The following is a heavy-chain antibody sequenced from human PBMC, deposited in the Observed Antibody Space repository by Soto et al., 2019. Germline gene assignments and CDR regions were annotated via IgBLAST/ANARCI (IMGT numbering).Heavy chain of an antibody. CDR1: GFTFSSYS. V-gene: IGHV3-21*01. J-gene: IGHJ5*01. CDR3: ARDPGIAPAGTLGS. Sequence: VGSLRLSCGASGFTFSSYSMNWVRQAPGKGLEWVSSISSSSSYIYYADSVKGRFTISRDNAKTSLYLQMNSLRAKDTAVYYCARDPGIAPAGTLGSCGQGTLVTVST. CDR2: ISSSSSYI. D-gene: IGHD6-13*01.